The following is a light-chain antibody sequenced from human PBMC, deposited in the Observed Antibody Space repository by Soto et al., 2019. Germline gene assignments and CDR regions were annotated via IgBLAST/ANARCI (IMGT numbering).Light chain of an antibody. CDR1: QSVSSSY. V-gene: IGKV3-20*01. CDR2: GAS. Sequence: ETVLTQSPGTLSLSAGERATLSCRASQSVSSSYVAWYQQKPGQAPRLLIYGASRRATGIPDRFSGSGSGTDFTLTINRLEPEDFAVYYCQQYDNSPWTFGRGTTVEIK. CDR3: QQYDNSPWT. J-gene: IGKJ1*01.